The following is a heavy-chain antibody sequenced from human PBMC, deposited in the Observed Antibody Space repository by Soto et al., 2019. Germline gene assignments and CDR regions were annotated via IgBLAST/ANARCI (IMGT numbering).Heavy chain of an antibody. J-gene: IGHJ6*02. CDR3: ARVVSSGYLGMDV. V-gene: IGHV4-59*01. D-gene: IGHD6-13*01. CDR1: VGSISNYY. CDR2: IYYTGST. Sequence: QVQLQESGPGLVTPSETLSITCTVSVGSISNYYWSWIRQPPGMGLEWIGYIYYTGSTNYNPSLMSRVTISVDTSENQFSLKLSSVTAADTAVYYCARVVSSGYLGMDVGGQGPTVTVSS.